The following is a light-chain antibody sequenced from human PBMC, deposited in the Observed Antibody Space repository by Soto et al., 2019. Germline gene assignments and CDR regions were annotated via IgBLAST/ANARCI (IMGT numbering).Light chain of an antibody. CDR3: QQDYNLPPT. CDR2: GAS. Sequence: EIVMTQSPATLSLSPGERATLSCRASQSVSSSYLSGNQQKPGQAPRLLIYGASTRATGIPARFSGSGSGTDFTLTISSLQPEDFAVYYCQQDYNLPPTFGQGTRLEIK. V-gene: IGKV3D-7*01. CDR1: QSVSSSY. J-gene: IGKJ5*01.